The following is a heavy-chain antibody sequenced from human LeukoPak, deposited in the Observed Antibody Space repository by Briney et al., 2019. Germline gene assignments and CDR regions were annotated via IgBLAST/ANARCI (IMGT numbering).Heavy chain of an antibody. Sequence: GGSLRLSCAASGFSFSSYAMHWVRQAPGQGLEYVSAISSNAGSTYYANSVKGRFTISRDNSKNTLYLQMGSLRAEDMAVYYCARDAVYDSSGYYYVGYYFDYWGQGTLVTVSS. D-gene: IGHD3-22*01. J-gene: IGHJ4*02. CDR3: ARDAVYDSSGYYYVGYYFDY. CDR1: GFSFSSYA. V-gene: IGHV3-64*01. CDR2: ISSNAGST.